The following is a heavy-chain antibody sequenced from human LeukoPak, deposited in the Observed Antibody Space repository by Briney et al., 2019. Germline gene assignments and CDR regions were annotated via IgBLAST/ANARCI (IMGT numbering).Heavy chain of an antibody. CDR3: ARHGLGSSWFGFDY. D-gene: IGHD6-13*01. Sequence: GESLKISCKGSGYTFTTYWIGWVRQMPGKGLEWVGIIYPGDSDPRYSPSFQGQVTISADKSINTAYLQWSSLKASDSAMYYCARHGLGSSWFGFDYWGQGTLVTVSS. J-gene: IGHJ4*02. CDR1: GYTFTTYW. CDR2: IYPGDSDP. V-gene: IGHV5-51*01.